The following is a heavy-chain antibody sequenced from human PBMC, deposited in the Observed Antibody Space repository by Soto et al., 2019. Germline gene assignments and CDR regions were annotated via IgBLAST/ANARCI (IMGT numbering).Heavy chain of an antibody. V-gene: IGHV3-13*05. CDR2: IGSAHDP. Sequence: PGGSLRLSCAASGFTFSTYDMHWVRQVPGKGLEWVSAIGSAHDPYYLGSVKGRFSISRENAKNSLYLPMNSLTTGDTAVYYCARAYLGRLPRRADYYYALDVWGQGTTVTVSS. CDR1: GFTFSTYD. D-gene: IGHD1-26*01. J-gene: IGHJ6*02. CDR3: ARAYLGRLPRRADYYYALDV.